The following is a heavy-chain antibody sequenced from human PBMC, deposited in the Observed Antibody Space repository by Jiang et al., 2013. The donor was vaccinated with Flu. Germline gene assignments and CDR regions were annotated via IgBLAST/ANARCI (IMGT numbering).Heavy chain of an antibody. J-gene: IGHJ4*02. CDR2: TSAYNGDT. V-gene: IGHV1-18*04. Sequence: GAEVKKPGASVKVSCKASGYIFTNYGISWVRQAPGQGLEWMGWTSAYNGDTNYAQKFQGRVIMTTDTSTYTAYMELRSLRSDDTAVYYCARLVDTAVNYFDFWGPGTLVTVSS. CDR3: ARLVDTAVNYFDF. CDR1: GYIFTNYG. D-gene: IGHD5-18*01.